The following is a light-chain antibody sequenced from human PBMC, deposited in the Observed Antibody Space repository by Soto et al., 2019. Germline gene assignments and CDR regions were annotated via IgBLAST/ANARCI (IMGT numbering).Light chain of an antibody. Sequence: SYELTQPPSVSVAPGQTASITCGGANIGSGSVHWYQQQPGQAPVLVVYDYNDRPSGIPERFSGSNSGNTATLTISRVEAGDEADYYCQLWDSSRDHPWVFGGGTKVTVL. CDR3: QLWDSSRDHPWV. V-gene: IGLV3-21*02. J-gene: IGLJ3*02. CDR2: DYN. CDR1: NIGSGS.